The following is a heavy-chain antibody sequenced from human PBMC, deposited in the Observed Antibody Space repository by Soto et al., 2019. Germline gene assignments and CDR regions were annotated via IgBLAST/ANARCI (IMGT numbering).Heavy chain of an antibody. J-gene: IGHJ4*02. CDR2: IYYSGST. D-gene: IGHD1-26*01. CDR1: GGSVSSGSYY. V-gene: IGHV4-61*01. CDR3: ARELRGRHFGY. Sequence: SETLSLTCTVSGGSVSSGSYYWSWIRQPPGKGLEWIGYIYYSGSTNYNPSLKSRVTISVDTSKNQFSLKLSSVTAADTAVYYCARELRGRHFGYWGQGTLVTVSS.